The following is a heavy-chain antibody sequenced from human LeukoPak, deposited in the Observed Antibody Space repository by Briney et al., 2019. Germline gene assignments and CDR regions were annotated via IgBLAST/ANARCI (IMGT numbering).Heavy chain of an antibody. V-gene: IGHV1-69*04. D-gene: IGHD3-3*01. CDR1: GGTFSSYA. J-gene: IGHJ4*02. CDR3: ARDSVPSYYDFWNGYYPSY. CDR2: IIPILGIA. Sequence: ASVKVSCKASGGTFSSYAISWVRQAPGQGLEWMGRIIPILGIANYAQKFQGRVTITADKSTSTAYMELSSLRSEDTAVYYCARDSVPSYYDFWNGYYPSYWGQGTLVTVSS.